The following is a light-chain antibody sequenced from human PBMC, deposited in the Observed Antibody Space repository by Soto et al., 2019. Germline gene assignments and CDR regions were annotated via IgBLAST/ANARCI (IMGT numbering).Light chain of an antibody. J-gene: IGKJ2*01. CDR1: QSITNY. CDR2: AIS. Sequence: DIQMTQSPSSLSASVGDRVTITCRASQSITNYVNWYQQKPGKAPKLLMYAISTLQSGVPSRFGGSGSGTEFTLTISSLQPDDFATSYCQQSYMTPYTIGQGTKVDIK. CDR3: QQSYMTPYT. V-gene: IGKV1-39*01.